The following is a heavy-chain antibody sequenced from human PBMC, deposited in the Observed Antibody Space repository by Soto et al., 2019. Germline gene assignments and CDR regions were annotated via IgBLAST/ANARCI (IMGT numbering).Heavy chain of an antibody. J-gene: IGHJ6*02. CDR2: ISYDGSNK. V-gene: IGHV3-30-3*01. CDR3: ATAVGDFVLVPAASQLAGINYCGLDV. Sequence: QVQLVESGGGVVQPGRSLRLSCAASGFTFSSYAMHWVRQAPGKGLERVAVISYDGSNKYYADSVKGRVTISRDNPQNALHGQMHSPRTEDTAVYYCATAVGDFVLVPAASQLAGINYCGLDVWGQGTTVPVSS. CDR1: GFTFSSYA. D-gene: IGHD2-2*01.